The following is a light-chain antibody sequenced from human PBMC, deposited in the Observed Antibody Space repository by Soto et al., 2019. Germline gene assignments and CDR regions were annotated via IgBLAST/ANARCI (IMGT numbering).Light chain of an antibody. V-gene: IGKV3-11*01. J-gene: IGKJ4*01. CDR1: QSVSNY. CDR2: DAS. Sequence: EIMFAESATPQEFCARKINTPFSXASQSVSNYLAWYQQKPGQAPRLLIYDASNRASGIPARFSGSGSGTDFTLTISSLDPEDFAVYYCQQRSNWPPVTFGGGTKV. CDR3: QQRSNWPPVT.